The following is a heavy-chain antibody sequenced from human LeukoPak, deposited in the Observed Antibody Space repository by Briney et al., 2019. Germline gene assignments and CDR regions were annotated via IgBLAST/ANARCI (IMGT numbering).Heavy chain of an antibody. J-gene: IGHJ4*02. V-gene: IGHV3-23*01. D-gene: IGHD1-20*01. CDR3: AKDFTWVNWNPSVGPIFDY. CDR2: ISESGGST. Sequence: GGSLRLSCAASGFTFSSYAMNWVRQAPGKGLEWVSVISESGGSTFYADSVKGRFTISRDNSKNTLYLQMNSLRAEDTAVYYCAKDFTWVNWNPSVGPIFDYWGQGTLVTVSS. CDR1: GFTFSSYA.